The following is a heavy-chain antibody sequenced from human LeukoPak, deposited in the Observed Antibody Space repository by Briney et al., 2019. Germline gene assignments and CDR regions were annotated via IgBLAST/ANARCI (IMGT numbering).Heavy chain of an antibody. CDR1: ASTFSTYA. V-gene: IGHV1-3*03. D-gene: IGHD3-10*01. Sequence: ASVKVSCKASASTFSTYAIHWVRQAPGQGLEWMGWISTGNGNTRYSKAFQDRVTITRDTSASTVYMDLRGLRSEDMAVYYCARENYYRIGRFDRAYLDDWGQGTLVTVSS. CDR2: ISTGNGNT. CDR3: ARENYYRIGRFDRAYLDD. J-gene: IGHJ4*02.